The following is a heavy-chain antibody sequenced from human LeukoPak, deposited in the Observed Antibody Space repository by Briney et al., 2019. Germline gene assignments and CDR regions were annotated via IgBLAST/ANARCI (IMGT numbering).Heavy chain of an antibody. D-gene: IGHD1-26*01. CDR3: AKDSGSYNYFDY. CDR1: GFTFSTYG. CDR2: IRYDGSNK. Sequence: TGGSLRLSCAASGFTFSTYGMHWVRQAPGKGLEWVAFIRYDGSNKYYADSVKGRFTISRDNSKNTLYLQMNSLRAEGTAVYYCAKDSGSYNYFDYWGQGTLVTVSS. V-gene: IGHV3-30*02. J-gene: IGHJ4*02.